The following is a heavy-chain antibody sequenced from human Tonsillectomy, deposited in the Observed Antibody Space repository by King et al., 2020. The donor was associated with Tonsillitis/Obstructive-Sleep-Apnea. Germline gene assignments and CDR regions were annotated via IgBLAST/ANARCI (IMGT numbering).Heavy chain of an antibody. Sequence: VQLVESGGGLVKPGGSLRLSCAASGFTFSSYSMNWVRQAPGKGLEWVSSISSSSSYIYYADSVKGRFTISRDNAKNLLYLQMNSLRAEDTAVYYCARAGVRYCSSTSCHGGYWGQGTLVTVSS. CDR2: ISSSSSYI. J-gene: IGHJ4*02. CDR1: GFTFSSYS. V-gene: IGHV3-21*01. CDR3: ARAGVRYCSSTSCHGGY. D-gene: IGHD2-2*01.